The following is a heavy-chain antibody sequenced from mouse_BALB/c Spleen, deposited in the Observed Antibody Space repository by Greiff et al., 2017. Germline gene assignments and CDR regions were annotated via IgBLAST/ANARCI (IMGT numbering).Heavy chain of an antibody. Sequence: EVKLMESGGGLVQPGGSRKLSCAASGFTFSSFGMHWVRQAPEKGLEWVAYISSGSSTIYYADTVKGRFTISRDNPKNTLFLQMTSLRSEDTAMYYCARDSSYTLYYFDYWGQGTTLTVSS. V-gene: IGHV5-17*02. D-gene: IGHD1-1*01. CDR3: ARDSSYTLYYFDY. CDR2: ISSGSSTI. CDR1: GFTFSSFG. J-gene: IGHJ2*01.